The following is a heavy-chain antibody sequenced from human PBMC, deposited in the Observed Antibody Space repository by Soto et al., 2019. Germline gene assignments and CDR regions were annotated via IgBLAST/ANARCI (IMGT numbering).Heavy chain of an antibody. V-gene: IGHV1-2*02. D-gene: IGHD1-26*01. CDR3: PRITWGLDHYYGMAV. CDR1: GYIFTGYF. J-gene: IGHJ6*02. Sequence: QVQLVQSGAEVKKSGASVKVSCKASGYIFTGYFIQWLRQAPGQGLEWMGWINPNTKSTNYAQKFQDRVTIPSATSSGTAYMELTSLRPDDTALYYSPRITWGLDHYYGMAVWGQGTTVTVSS. CDR2: INPNTKST.